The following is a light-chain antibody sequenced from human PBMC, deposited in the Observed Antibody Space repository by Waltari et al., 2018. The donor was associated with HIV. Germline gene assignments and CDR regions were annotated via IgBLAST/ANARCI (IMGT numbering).Light chain of an antibody. V-gene: IGKV1-9*01. CDR3: QQLNSFPHT. Sequence: DIQLTQSPSFLSASVGDRVTITCRAGQDISSYLAWYQQKPGTAPKLLIYAASTFQNGVPSRFSGSGSGTEFTLTISSLQPEDFATYYCQQLNSFPHTFGQGTELEI. J-gene: IGKJ2*01. CDR1: QDISSY. CDR2: AAS.